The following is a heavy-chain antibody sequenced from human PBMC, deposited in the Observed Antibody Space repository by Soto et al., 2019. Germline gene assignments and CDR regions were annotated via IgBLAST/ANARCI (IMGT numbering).Heavy chain of an antibody. CDR2: IYYSGST. J-gene: IGHJ4*02. CDR1: GGSISSYY. CDR3: ARTYSGYDFWFNDY. V-gene: IGHV4-59*01. Sequence: ASETLSLTCTVSGGSISSYYWSWIRQPPGKGLEWIGYIYYSGSTNYNPSLKSRVTISVDTSKNQFSLKLSSVTAADTAVYYCARTYSGYDFWFNDYWGQGTLVTVSS. D-gene: IGHD5-12*01.